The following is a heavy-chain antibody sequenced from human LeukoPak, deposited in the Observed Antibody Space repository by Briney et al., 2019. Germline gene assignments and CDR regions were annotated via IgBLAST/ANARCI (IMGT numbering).Heavy chain of an antibody. J-gene: IGHJ3*02. CDR1: GFTFDDYG. D-gene: IGHD6-13*01. CDR3: ARDYTGYSSSWYAFDI. CDR2: ISSSSSSI. V-gene: IGHV3-48*01. Sequence: GGSLRLSCAASGFTFDDYGMSWVRQAPGKGLEWVSYISSSSSSIYDADSVRGRFTISRDNAKNSLYLQMNSLRAEDTAVYYCARDYTGYSSSWYAFDIWGQGTMVTVSS.